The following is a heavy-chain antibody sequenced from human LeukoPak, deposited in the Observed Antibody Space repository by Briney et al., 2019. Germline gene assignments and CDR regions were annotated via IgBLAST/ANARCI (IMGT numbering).Heavy chain of an antibody. J-gene: IGHJ3*02. V-gene: IGHV5-51*01. Sequence: GESLKISCKGSGYGFTCYWIGWVRQMPGKGLEWMGIIYPGDSDTRYSPSFQGQVTISADKSISTAYLQWSSLKASDTAMYYCARRNSGVVVTVDAFDIWGQGTMVTVSS. CDR1: GYGFTCYW. D-gene: IGHD3-22*01. CDR3: ARRNSGVVVTVDAFDI. CDR2: IYPGDSDT.